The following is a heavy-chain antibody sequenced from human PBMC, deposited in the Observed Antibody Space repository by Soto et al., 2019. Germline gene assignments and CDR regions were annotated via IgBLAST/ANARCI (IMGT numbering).Heavy chain of an antibody. D-gene: IGHD3-10*01. V-gene: IGHV4-31*03. J-gene: IGHJ4*02. CDR1: GGSISSGGYY. Sequence: PSETLSLTCTVSGGSISSGGYYWNWIRQHPGKGLEWIGYFYYSGSTYYNPSLKSRVTISVDTSKNQFSLKLSSVTAADTAVYYCARDTYGSGSYYFDYWGQGTLVTVSS. CDR2: FYYSGST. CDR3: ARDTYGSGSYYFDY.